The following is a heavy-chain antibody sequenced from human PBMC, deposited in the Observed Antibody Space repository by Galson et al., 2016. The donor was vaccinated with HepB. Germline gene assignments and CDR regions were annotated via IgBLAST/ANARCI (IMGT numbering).Heavy chain of an antibody. V-gene: IGHV3-23*01. D-gene: IGHD5-18*01. CDR3: AKGSTRGYIYGYGWGD. CDR2: ISGSGGST. CDR1: GFTFSNYA. J-gene: IGHJ4*02. Sequence: SLRLSCAASGFTFSNYAMGWVRQAPGKGLEWVSTISGSGGSTYYADSVKGRFTISRDNSKNTSSLQMNSLTAEDTAVYYCAKGSTRGYIYGYGWGDWGQGTLVTVSS.